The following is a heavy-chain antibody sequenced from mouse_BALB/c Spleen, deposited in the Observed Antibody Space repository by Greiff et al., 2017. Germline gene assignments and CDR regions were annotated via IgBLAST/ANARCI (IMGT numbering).Heavy chain of an antibody. V-gene: IGHV5-17*02. J-gene: IGHJ3*01. CDR3: AYYDYLAY. CDR1: GFTFSSFG. Sequence: EVQRVESGGGLVQPGGSRKLSCAASGFTFSSFGMHWVRQAPEKGLEWVAYISSGSSTIYYADTVKGRFTISRDNPKNTLFLQMTSLRSEDTAMYYCAYYDYLAYWGQGTLVTVSA. D-gene: IGHD2-4*01. CDR2: ISSGSSTI.